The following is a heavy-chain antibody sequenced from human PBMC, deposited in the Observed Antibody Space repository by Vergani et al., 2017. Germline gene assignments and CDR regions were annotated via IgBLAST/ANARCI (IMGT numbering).Heavy chain of an antibody. CDR1: GGSMSDFY. J-gene: IGHJ5*02. V-gene: IGHV4-4*07. CDR2: IYPNGNG. D-gene: IGHD2-21*01. Sequence: QVHLQESGPGVVKPSDTLSLTCTVSGGSMSDFYWTWIRQPAGRGLEWIGRIYPNGNGNYNESLRSRLTMSIDTSRRQFSLSLGSVTAADTAVYYCARGNCGVNCPKYNWLAPWGRGILVTVSS. CDR3: ARGNCGVNCPKYNWLAP.